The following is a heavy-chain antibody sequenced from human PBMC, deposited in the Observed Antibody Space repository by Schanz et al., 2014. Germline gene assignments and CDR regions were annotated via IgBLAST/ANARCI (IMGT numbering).Heavy chain of an antibody. V-gene: IGHV3-11*05. CDR2: ISDSGTYT. D-gene: IGHD6-19*01. Sequence: QVQVVQSGGGLVKPGGSLRLSCAASGFVFGDYYMTWIRQAPGKGLEWLSYISDSGTYTNYADSVKGRFTISRDNAKSSLYLQRNSLRVEETVVYYCAASSGWHPSTDYWGQGTLVTVSS. CDR3: AASSGWHPSTDY. J-gene: IGHJ4*02. CDR1: GFVFGDYY.